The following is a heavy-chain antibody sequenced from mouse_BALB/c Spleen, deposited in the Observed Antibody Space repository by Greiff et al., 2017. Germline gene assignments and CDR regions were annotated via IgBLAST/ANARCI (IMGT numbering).Heavy chain of an antibody. CDR2: IDPANGNT. V-gene: IGHV14-3*02. CDR3: ATLVDY. Sequence: VHVKQSGAELVKPGASVKLSCTASGFNIKDTYMHWVKQRPEQGLEWIGRIDPANGNTKYDPKFQGKATITADTSSNTAYLQLSSLTSEDTAVYYCATLVDYWGQGTTLTVSS. J-gene: IGHJ2*01. CDR1: GFNIKDTY.